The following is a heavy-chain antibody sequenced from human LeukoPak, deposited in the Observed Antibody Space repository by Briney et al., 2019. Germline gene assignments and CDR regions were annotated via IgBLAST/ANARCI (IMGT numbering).Heavy chain of an antibody. J-gene: IGHJ4*02. V-gene: IGHV1-69*01. D-gene: IGHD6-13*01. CDR3: ASSSTAVGKGGGDY. CDR1: GGTFSSYA. Sequence: ASVKVSCKASGGTFSSYAISWVRQAPGQGLEWMGGIIPIFGTANYAQKFQGRVTITADESTSTAYMELSSLRSEDTAVYYCASSSTAVGKGGGDYGGKETLFPVSS. CDR2: IIPIFGTA.